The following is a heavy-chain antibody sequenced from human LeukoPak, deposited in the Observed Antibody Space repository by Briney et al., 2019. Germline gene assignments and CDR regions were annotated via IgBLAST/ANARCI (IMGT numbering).Heavy chain of an antibody. J-gene: IGHJ4*02. Sequence: GGSLRLSCAASGFTFSSYAMHWVRQAPGKGLEWVAVISYDGSNKYYAGSVKGRFTISRDNSKNTLYLQMNSLRAEDTAVYYCARDGDSYYFDYWGQGTLVTVSS. CDR1: GFTFSSYA. V-gene: IGHV3-30-3*01. CDR2: ISYDGSNK. D-gene: IGHD2-21*02. CDR3: ARDGDSYYFDY.